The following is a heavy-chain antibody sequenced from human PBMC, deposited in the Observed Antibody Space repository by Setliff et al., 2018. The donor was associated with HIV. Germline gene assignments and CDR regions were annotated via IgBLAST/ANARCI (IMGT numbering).Heavy chain of an antibody. V-gene: IGHV4-39*01. D-gene: IGHD2-15*01. J-gene: IGHJ5*02. CDR3: ARGVVVAATRWFDP. CDR2: IYYSGST. CDR1: GGSISSGSYY. Sequence: PSETLSLTCTVSGGSISSGSYYWSWIRQPPGKGLAWIGSIYYSGSTYYNPSLKSRVTISVDTSKNQFSLKLSSVTAADTAVYYCARGVVVAATRWFDPWGQGTLVTVSS.